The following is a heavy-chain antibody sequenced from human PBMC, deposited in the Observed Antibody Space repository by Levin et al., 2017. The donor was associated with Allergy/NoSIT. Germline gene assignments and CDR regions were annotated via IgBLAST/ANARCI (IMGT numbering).Heavy chain of an antibody. CDR3: ARDDSSSWYVPIYYYGMDV. D-gene: IGHD6-13*01. Sequence: PGGSLRLSCAASGFTFSSYEMNWVRQAPGKGLEWVSYISSSGSTIYYADSVKGRFTISRDNAKNSLYLQMNSLRAEDTAVYYCARDDSSSWYVPIYYYGMDVWGQGTTVTVSS. V-gene: IGHV3-48*03. CDR2: ISSSGSTI. J-gene: IGHJ6*02. CDR1: GFTFSSYE.